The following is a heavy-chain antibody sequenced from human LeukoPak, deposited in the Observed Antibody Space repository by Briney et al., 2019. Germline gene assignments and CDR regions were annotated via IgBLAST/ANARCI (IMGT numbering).Heavy chain of an antibody. CDR2: IGTAGDT. V-gene: IGHV3-13*01. CDR3: ARALPNYYDSSGTVSAFDI. Sequence: GGSLRLSCAASGFTFSSYDMHWVRQATGKGLEWVSAIGTAGDTYYPGSVKGRFTISRENAKNSLYLQMNSLRAGDTAVYYCARALPNYYDSSGTVSAFDIWGQGTMVTVSS. J-gene: IGHJ3*02. CDR1: GFTFSSYD. D-gene: IGHD3-22*01.